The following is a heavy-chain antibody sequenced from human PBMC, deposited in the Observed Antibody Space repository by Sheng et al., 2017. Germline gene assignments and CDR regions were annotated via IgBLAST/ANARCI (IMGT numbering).Heavy chain of an antibody. D-gene: IGHD1-20*01. V-gene: IGHV1-69*01. CDR3: SRDNSRRDDYYYYYGMDV. Sequence: QVQLVQSGAEVKKPGSSVKVSCKASGGTFSSYAISWVRQAPGQGLEWMGGIIPIFGTANYAQKFQGRVTITADESTSTAYMELSSLRSEDTAVYYCSRDNSRRDDYYYYYGMDVWGQGTTVTVSS. J-gene: IGHJ6*02. CDR2: IIPIFGTA. CDR1: GGTFSSYA.